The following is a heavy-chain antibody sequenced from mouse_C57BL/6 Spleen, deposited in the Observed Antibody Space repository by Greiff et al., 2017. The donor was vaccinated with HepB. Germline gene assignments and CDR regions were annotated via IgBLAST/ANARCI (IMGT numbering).Heavy chain of an antibody. J-gene: IGHJ4*01. CDR3: ARNRDYYGSSGAMDY. V-gene: IGHV2-2*01. CDR1: GFSLTSYG. Sequence: QVQLKESGPGLVQPSQSLSITCTVSGFSLTSYGVHWVRQSPGKGLEWLGVIWSGGSTDYNAAFISRLSISKDNSKSQVFFKMNSLQADDTAIYYCARNRDYYGSSGAMDYWGQGTSVTVSS. D-gene: IGHD1-1*01. CDR2: IWSGGST.